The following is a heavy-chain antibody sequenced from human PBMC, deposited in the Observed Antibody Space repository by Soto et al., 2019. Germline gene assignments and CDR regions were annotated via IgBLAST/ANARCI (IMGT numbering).Heavy chain of an antibody. CDR3: ARGGYIYGSDAFDI. J-gene: IGHJ3*02. CDR2: IYYIGTT. CDR1: GGSISSGGYY. V-gene: IGHV4-31*03. D-gene: IGHD5-18*01. Sequence: QVQLQESGPGLVKTSQTLSLTCTVSGGSISSGGYYWTWIRQHPGKGLEWIGHIYYIGTTHYIPSLQSRVTISLDTSKNRFSLKLTSVTAADTALYYCARGGYIYGSDAFDIWGQGTMVTVSS.